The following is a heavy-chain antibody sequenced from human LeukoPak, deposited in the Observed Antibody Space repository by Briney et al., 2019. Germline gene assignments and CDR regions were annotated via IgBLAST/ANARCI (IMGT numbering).Heavy chain of an antibody. Sequence: PSETLSLTCTVSGVSISSYSWSWIRQPPGKGLEWIGSIYHSGSTYYNPSLKSRVTISVDTSKNQFSLKLSSVTAADTAVYYCARADYSSTWSHDYYYMDVWGKGTTVTVSS. J-gene: IGHJ6*03. CDR2: IYHSGST. D-gene: IGHD6-13*01. CDR3: ARADYSSTWSHDYYYMDV. V-gene: IGHV4-38-2*02. CDR1: GVSISSYS.